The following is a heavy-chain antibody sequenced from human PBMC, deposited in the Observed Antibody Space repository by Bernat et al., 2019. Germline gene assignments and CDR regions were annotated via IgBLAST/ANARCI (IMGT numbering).Heavy chain of an antibody. D-gene: IGHD6-13*01. CDR3: AGVCLRYSSSRYSDPWFDP. CDR1: AGSISSSSYH. V-gene: IGHV4-39*01. Sequence: QLQLQESGPGLVKPSETRSLTCIASAGSISSSSYHWGRIRHPPGQGPGWVGRMYYSGSTYYNPSLKSRVTISVNTSKNQFALRMSSIAAEDTAVYYCAGVCLRYSSSRYSDPWFDPWGQGTLVTVSS. CDR2: MYYSGST. J-gene: IGHJ5*01.